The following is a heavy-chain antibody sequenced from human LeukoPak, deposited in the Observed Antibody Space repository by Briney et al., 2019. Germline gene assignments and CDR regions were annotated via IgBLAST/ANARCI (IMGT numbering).Heavy chain of an antibody. CDR3: ARPGQSNWWVYFNY. J-gene: IGHJ4*02. Sequence: KASETLSLTCTVPGGSSSSYYWTWIRQPPGKGLEWIGYIHTSGSTKYNPSLKSRVTMSVDTSKNQFSLRLSSVTAADTAVYYCARPGQSNWWVYFNYWGQGTLVTVSS. CDR1: GGSSSSYY. D-gene: IGHD2-15*01. CDR2: IHTSGST. V-gene: IGHV4-4*09.